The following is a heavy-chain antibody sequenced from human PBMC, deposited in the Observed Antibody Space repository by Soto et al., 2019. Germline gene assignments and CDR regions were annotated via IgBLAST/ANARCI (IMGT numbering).Heavy chain of an antibody. J-gene: IGHJ4*02. Sequence: SETLSLTCTVSGGPISSYYWSWIRQPPGKGLEWIGYIYYSGSTNYNPSLKSRVTISVDTSKNQFSLKLSSVTAAATAVYYCERPRADGYNLYYWGQGTLVTVSS. D-gene: IGHD5-12*01. CDR1: GGPISSYY. CDR3: ERPRADGYNLYY. CDR2: IYYSGST. V-gene: IGHV4-59*01.